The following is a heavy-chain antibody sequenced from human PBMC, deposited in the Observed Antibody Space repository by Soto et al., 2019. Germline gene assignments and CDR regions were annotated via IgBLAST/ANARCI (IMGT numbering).Heavy chain of an antibody. D-gene: IGHD3-9*01. CDR3: SYDSFGDKDF. CDR1: GYTFRHYW. Sequence: RRLSCAASGYTFRHYWMHWVRRARGKGVVWVTRVNPEGTMKSYADSVKGRFTISRDDAKNTLYLEMNSLGGEDTALYYCSYDSFGDKDFWGQGTPVTVSS. V-gene: IGHV3-74*01. CDR2: VNPEGTMK. J-gene: IGHJ4*01.